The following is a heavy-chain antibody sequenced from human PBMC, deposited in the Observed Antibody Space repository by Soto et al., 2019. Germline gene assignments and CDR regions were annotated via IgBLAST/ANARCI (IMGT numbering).Heavy chain of an antibody. V-gene: IGHV1-69*06. Sequence: ASVKVSCKASGCTFSSYAISWVRQAPGQGLEWMGGIIPIFGTANYAQKFQGRVTITADKSTSTAYMELSSLRSEDTAVYYCARDIVVVVAATTDYYYYGMDVWGQGTTVTVSS. CDR3: ARDIVVVVAATTDYYYYGMDV. J-gene: IGHJ6*02. D-gene: IGHD2-15*01. CDR2: IIPIFGTA. CDR1: GCTFSSYA.